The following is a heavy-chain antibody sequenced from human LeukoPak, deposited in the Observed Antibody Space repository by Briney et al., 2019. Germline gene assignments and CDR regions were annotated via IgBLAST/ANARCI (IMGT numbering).Heavy chain of an antibody. J-gene: IGHJ4*02. Sequence: GGSLRLSCAASGFSFSSYGLHWVRQAPGKGLEWVAVISYDGRNKYLADSVKGRFTISRDNSKNTLYLQMNSLRAEDTAVYYCAKDQRLDSSSDYWGQGTLVTVSS. CDR3: AKDQRLDSSSDY. CDR1: GFSFSSYG. CDR2: ISYDGRNK. D-gene: IGHD6-6*01. V-gene: IGHV3-30*18.